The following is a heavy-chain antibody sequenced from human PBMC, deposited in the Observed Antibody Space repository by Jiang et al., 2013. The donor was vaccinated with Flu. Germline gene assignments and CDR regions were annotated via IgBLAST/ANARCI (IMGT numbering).Heavy chain of an antibody. Sequence: LRLSCAASGFTFSSYSMNWVRQAPGKGLEWVSYISSSSTIYYADSVKGRFTISRDNAKNSLYLQMNSLRAEDTAVYYCARATYYDFWSGYYLDYWGQGTLVTVSS. CDR2: ISSSSTI. J-gene: IGHJ4*02. V-gene: IGHV3-48*04. D-gene: IGHD3-3*01. CDR1: GFTFSSYS. CDR3: ARATYYDFWSGYYLDY.